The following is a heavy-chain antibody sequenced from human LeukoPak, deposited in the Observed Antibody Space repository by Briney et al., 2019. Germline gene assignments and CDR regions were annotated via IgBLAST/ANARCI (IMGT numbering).Heavy chain of an antibody. CDR3: ARSSGSYPQSLDY. Sequence: SVKVSCKASGYTFTNYAISWVRQAPGQGLEWMGRIIPIFGTANYAQKFQGRVTITTDESTSTAYMELSSLRSEDTAVYYCARSSGSYPQSLDYWGQGTLVTVSS. CDR1: GYTFTNYA. V-gene: IGHV1-69*05. J-gene: IGHJ4*02. CDR2: IIPIFGTA. D-gene: IGHD1-26*01.